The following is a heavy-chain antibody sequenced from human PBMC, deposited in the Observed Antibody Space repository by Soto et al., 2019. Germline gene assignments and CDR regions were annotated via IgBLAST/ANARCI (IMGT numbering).Heavy chain of an antibody. CDR1: GFPSRTYA. CDR3: ARAPGEGRVAHFAY. J-gene: IGHJ4*02. CDR2: ISNGGNYK. V-gene: IGHV3-30*04. D-gene: IGHD4-17*01. Sequence: GGSLRLSCAMSGFPSRTYAIHWVRQAPGKGLEWVAGISNGGNYKYYADSFNGRFTVSRADSESTVYLQMNRLRPDDTAVFYCARAPGEGRVAHFAYWGQGTLVTVSS.